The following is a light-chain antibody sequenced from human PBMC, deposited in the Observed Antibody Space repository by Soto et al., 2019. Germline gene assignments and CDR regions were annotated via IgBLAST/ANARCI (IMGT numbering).Light chain of an antibody. CDR2: DAS. CDR1: QNVRSY. J-gene: IGKJ4*01. CDR3: QQRSNWPGT. V-gene: IGKV3-11*01. Sequence: IVLAQPPVTPSFSSGESATPSFRASQNVRSYLAWYQQRPGQAPRLLIYDASTRATGIPARFSGSGSGTDFTLSISSLEPEDFAVYYCQQRSNWPGTFGGGTKVDIK.